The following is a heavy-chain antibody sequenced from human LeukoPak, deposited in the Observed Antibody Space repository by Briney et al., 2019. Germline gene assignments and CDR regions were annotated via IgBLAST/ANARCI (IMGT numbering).Heavy chain of an antibody. Sequence: PSETLSLTCTVSGGSISSYYWSWIRQPPGKGLEWIGYIYYSGSTNYNPSLKSRVTISVDTSKNQFSLKLSSVTAADTAVYYCARHSPMVNLDYWGQGTLVTVSS. CDR2: IYYSGST. CDR3: ARHSPMVNLDY. D-gene: IGHD5-18*01. V-gene: IGHV4-59*01. CDR1: GGSISSYY. J-gene: IGHJ4*02.